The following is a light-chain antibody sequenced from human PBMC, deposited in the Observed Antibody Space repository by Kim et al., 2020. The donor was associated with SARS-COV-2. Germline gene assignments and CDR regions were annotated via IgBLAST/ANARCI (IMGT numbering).Light chain of an antibody. J-gene: IGKJ4*01. CDR2: AAS. V-gene: IGKV1-39*01. CDR1: QSISTY. Sequence: DIQMTQSPSSLAASVGDRVTIACRASQSISTYLNWYQQKPGKAPKLLIYAASTLQSGVPSRFSGSGSGTDFTLTISSLQPEDFATYSCQQGHSTPLLTFGGGTKVDIK. CDR3: QQGHSTPLLT.